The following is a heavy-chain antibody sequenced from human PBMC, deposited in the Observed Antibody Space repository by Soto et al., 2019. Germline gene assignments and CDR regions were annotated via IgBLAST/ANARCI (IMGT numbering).Heavy chain of an antibody. J-gene: IGHJ4*02. CDR3: TRDLEYDFWSGYYSELARFVLDY. CDR1: GFTFGDYA. CDR2: IRSKAYGGTT. D-gene: IGHD3-3*01. Sequence: GGSLRLSCTASGFTFGDYAMSWFRQAPGRGLEWVGFIRSKAYGGTTEYAASVKGRFTISRDDSKSIAYLQMNSLKTEDTAVYYCTRDLEYDFWSGYYSELARFVLDYWGQGTLVTVSS. V-gene: IGHV3-49*03.